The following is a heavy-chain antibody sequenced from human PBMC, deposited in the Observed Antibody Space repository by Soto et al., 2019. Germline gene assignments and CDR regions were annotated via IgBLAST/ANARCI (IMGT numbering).Heavy chain of an antibody. J-gene: IGHJ4*02. Sequence: GGSLRLSCAASGFTFTRYSMNWVRQAPGKGLEWVSSISSTTNYIYYGDSMKGRFTISRDNGKNSLYLEMHSLRAEDAAVYYCARESEDLTSNFDYWGQGTLVTVSS. CDR3: ARESEDLTSNFDY. CDR2: ISSTTNYI. V-gene: IGHV3-21*06. CDR1: GFTFTRYS.